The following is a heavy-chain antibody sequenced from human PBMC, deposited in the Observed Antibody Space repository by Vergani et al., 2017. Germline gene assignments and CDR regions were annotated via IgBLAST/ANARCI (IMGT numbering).Heavy chain of an antibody. CDR1: GYTFTSYA. Sequence: QVQLVQSGSELKKPGASVKVSCKASGYTFTSYAMHWVRQAPGQGLEWMGWINTNTGNTTDAQCFTGRFVFSLDTSVSTAYLQISSLKAEDTAVYYCARDGWSCSSTSCSYYYYYYMDVWGKGTTVTVSS. J-gene: IGHJ6*03. CDR3: ARDGWSCSSTSCSYYYYYYMDV. CDR2: INTNTGNT. V-gene: IGHV7-4-1*02. D-gene: IGHD2-2*01.